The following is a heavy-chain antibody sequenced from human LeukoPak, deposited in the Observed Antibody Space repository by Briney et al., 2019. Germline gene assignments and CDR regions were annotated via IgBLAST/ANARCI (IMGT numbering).Heavy chain of an antibody. D-gene: IGHD6-13*01. J-gene: IGHJ4*02. CDR2: TYYSGST. CDR1: GGSISSSSYY. V-gene: IGHV4-39*01. Sequence: SETLSLTCTVSGGSISSSSYYWGWIRQPPGKGLEWIGSTYYSGSTYYNPSLKSRVTISVDTSKNQFSLKLSSVTAADTAVYYCARHRAAAAGTWNGIGFVYWGQGTLVTVSS. CDR3: ARHRAAAAGTWNGIGFVY.